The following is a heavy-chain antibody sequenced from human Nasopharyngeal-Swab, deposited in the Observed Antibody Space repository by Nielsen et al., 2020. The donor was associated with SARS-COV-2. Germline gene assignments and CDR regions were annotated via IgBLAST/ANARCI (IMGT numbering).Heavy chain of an antibody. CDR1: GFTFSTYA. Sequence: GESPKLSCVPSGFTFSTYAIHWVRQAPGKGLERVALISYDDGSNKYYADSVKGRFTISRDNSKNTLYLQMNTLRAEDTAMYYCARSFAEYDILTGFDYWGQGTLVTVSS. CDR3: ARSFAEYDILTGFDY. CDR2: ISYDDGSNK. J-gene: IGHJ4*01. D-gene: IGHD3-9*01. V-gene: IGHV3-30-3*01.